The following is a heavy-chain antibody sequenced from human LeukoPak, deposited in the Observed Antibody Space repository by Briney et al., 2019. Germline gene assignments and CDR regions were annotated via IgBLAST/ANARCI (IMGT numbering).Heavy chain of an antibody. CDR1: GFTFSSHW. J-gene: IGHJ4*02. D-gene: IGHD6-13*01. Sequence: GGSLRLSCAASGFTFSSHWMHWVGQAPGKGLVWVSRINTDGSTTSYADSVKGRFTISRDNAKNTVYLQMNSLRADDTAVYYCARVLIAATGGDYWGQGTLVTVFS. V-gene: IGHV3-74*01. CDR2: INTDGSTT. CDR3: ARVLIAATGGDY.